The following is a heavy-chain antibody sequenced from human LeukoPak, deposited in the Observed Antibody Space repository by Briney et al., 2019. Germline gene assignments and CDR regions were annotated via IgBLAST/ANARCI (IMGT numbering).Heavy chain of an antibody. CDR2: ISSSTYT. V-gene: IGHV3-11*03. CDR1: GFTFSDYY. Sequence: GGSLRLSCAASGFTFSDYYMSWIRQAPGKGLGWISYISSSTYTNYADSVKGRFTISIDNAKNLMYLQMNSLRAEDTAVYYCAKISGSDVFDYWGQGTLVTVSS. J-gene: IGHJ4*02. CDR3: AKISGSDVFDY. D-gene: IGHD1-26*01.